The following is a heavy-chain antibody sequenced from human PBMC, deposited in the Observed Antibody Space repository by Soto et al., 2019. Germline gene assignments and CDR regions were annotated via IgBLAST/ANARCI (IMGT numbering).Heavy chain of an antibody. CDR3: ARHSRRRYFDY. Sequence: SETLSLTCTVSGGSISSYYWSWIRQPPGKGLEWIGYIYYSGSTNYNPSLKSRVTISVDTSKNQFSLKLSSVTAADTAVYYCARHSRRRYFDYWGQGTLVTVSS. CDR1: GGSISSYY. CDR2: IYYSGST. V-gene: IGHV4-59*08. J-gene: IGHJ4*02.